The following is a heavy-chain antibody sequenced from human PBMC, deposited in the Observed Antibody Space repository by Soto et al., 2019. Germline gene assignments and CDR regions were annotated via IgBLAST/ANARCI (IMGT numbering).Heavy chain of an antibody. D-gene: IGHD1-20*01. J-gene: IGHJ5*02. Sequence: QVQLQESGPGLVKPSETLSLTCIVSGGSMSGYYWSWMRQPPGEGLEWIGHFYYSGGTKYNPSLRSRVTISADMSKNQLSLSLSSVTAADTAVYYCARMLVRTNGNHGWFDPWGQGTLVTVSS. CDR3: ARMLVRTNGNHGWFDP. CDR1: GGSMSGYY. CDR2: FYYSGGT. V-gene: IGHV4-59*01.